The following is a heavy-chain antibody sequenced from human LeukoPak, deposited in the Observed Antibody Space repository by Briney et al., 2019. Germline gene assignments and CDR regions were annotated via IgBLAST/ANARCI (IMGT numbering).Heavy chain of an antibody. J-gene: IGHJ3*02. D-gene: IGHD2-15*01. CDR1: AFTFSRSW. V-gene: IGHV3-74*01. Sequence: PGGSLTLSCTASAFTFSRSWMHWVRHAPEKGLLWISHINNDGSTSRNADSVRGRFTISRNNAKHTPYLYTNGLTAEHTADYDFVRGQCCRSGNCFDVFDIWGQGTLVTVPS. CDR3: VRGQCCRSGNCFDVFDI. CDR2: INNDGSTS.